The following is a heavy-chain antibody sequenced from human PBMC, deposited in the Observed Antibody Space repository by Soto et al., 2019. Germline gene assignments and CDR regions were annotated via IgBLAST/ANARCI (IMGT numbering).Heavy chain of an antibody. J-gene: IGHJ6*02. CDR1: GGSISSSKW. V-gene: IGHV4-4*02. CDR3: ASLTAAAGTDYYYYGMDV. D-gene: IGHD6-13*01. CDR2: IYHSGST. Sequence: PSETMSLTCAVSGGSISSSKWWSWVRQPPGRGLEWIGEIYHSGSTNYNPSLKSRVTISVDKSKNQFSLKLSSVTAADTAVYYCASLTAAAGTDYYYYGMDVWGQGTTVTVSS.